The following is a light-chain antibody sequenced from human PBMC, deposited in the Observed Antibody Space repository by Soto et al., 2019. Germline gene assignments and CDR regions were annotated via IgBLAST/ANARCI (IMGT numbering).Light chain of an antibody. Sequence: DIVMTQSPDSLAVSLGERATINCKSSQTILYSSNNKNYLAWYQQKPGQPHKLLIYWASTRESGVPDRFSGSGSGTDFTLTISSLQAEDVAVYYCHQYYGNPSFGQGTKLEIK. CDR2: WAS. J-gene: IGKJ2*01. CDR1: QTILYSSNNKNY. CDR3: HQYYGNPS. V-gene: IGKV4-1*01.